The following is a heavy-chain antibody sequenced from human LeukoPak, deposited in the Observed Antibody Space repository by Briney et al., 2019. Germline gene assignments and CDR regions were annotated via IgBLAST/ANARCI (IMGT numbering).Heavy chain of an antibody. CDR3: AKDLTRIQLWPIDY. V-gene: IGHV3-33*06. Sequence: GGSLRLSCAAPGFTFSSYGMHWVRQAPGKGLEWVAVIWYDGSNKYYADSVKGRFTISRDNSKNTLYLQMNSLRAEDTAVYYCAKDLTRIQLWPIDYWGQGTLVTVSS. D-gene: IGHD5-18*01. CDR1: GFTFSSYG. CDR2: IWYDGSNK. J-gene: IGHJ4*02.